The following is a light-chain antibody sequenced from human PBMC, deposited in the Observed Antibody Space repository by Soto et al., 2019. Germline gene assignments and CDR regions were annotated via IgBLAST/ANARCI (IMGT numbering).Light chain of an antibody. CDR2: DAS. Sequence: DIQMTQSPATLSASVGDTVTIICRASQSISSWLAWYQQKPGKAPKLLIYDASSLESGVPSRFSGSGSGTEFTLTISSLQPDDFATYYCQQYNSYSRTFGQGTKVDIK. V-gene: IGKV1-5*02. CDR1: QSISSW. J-gene: IGKJ1*01. CDR3: QQYNSYSRT.